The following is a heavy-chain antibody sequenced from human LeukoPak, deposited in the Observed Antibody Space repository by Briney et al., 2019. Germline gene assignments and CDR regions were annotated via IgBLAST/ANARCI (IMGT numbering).Heavy chain of an antibody. Sequence: ASVTVSCKASGGTSSSYAISWVRQAPGQGLEWMGGIIPIFGTANYAQKFQGRVTITADESTSTAYMELSSLRSEDTAVYYCARESAYLVTVTTKSGYYYGMDVWGQGTAVTVSS. CDR1: GGTSSSYA. CDR3: ARESAYLVTVTTKSGYYYGMDV. J-gene: IGHJ6*02. CDR2: IIPIFGTA. D-gene: IGHD4-17*01. V-gene: IGHV1-69*13.